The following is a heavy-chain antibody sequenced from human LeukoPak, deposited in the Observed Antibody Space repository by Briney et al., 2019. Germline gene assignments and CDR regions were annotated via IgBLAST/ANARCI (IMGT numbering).Heavy chain of an antibody. CDR3: ARAGIWDYSDSSGYHNGAFDI. V-gene: IGHV1-2*02. CDR1: GYTFTGYY. CDR2: INPNSGGT. J-gene: IGHJ3*02. Sequence: ASVKVSCKASGYTFTGYYMHWVRQAPGQGLEWMGWINPNSGGTNYAQKFQGRVTMTRDTSISTAYMELSRLGSDDTAVYYCARAGIWDYSDSSGYHNGAFDIWGQGAMVTVS. D-gene: IGHD3-22*01.